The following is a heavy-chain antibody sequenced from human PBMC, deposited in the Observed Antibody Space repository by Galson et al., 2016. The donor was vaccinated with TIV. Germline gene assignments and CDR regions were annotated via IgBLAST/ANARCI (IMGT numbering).Heavy chain of an antibody. CDR2: INSDGSSI. D-gene: IGHD3-22*01. Sequence: SLRLSCAASGFTFTNYWMEWVRQVPGKGLVWVSRINSDGSSIRYADSVKGRFTISRDNAENTLYLKMNSLRAEDTAVYYFTRVPFDYYDTSGYSYYFDYWGQGTLVSVSS. V-gene: IGHV3-74*01. CDR3: TRVPFDYYDTSGYSYYFDY. CDR1: GFTFTNYW. J-gene: IGHJ4*02.